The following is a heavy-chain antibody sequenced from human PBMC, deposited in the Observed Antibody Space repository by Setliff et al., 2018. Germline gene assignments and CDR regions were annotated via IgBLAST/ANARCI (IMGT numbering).Heavy chain of an antibody. CDR2: IVPIYGPA. Sequence: SVKVSCKASGGSFRNSGSGWVRQAPGQGLEWIGGIVPIYGPAKYAQKFQGRVEITTDESTNTAYMELSSLTSDDTATYYCAKASVWVVDANRAFEDWGQGVLVTVSS. CDR3: AKASVWVVDANRAFED. D-gene: IGHD2-15*01. J-gene: IGHJ4*02. CDR1: GGSFRNSG. V-gene: IGHV1-69*05.